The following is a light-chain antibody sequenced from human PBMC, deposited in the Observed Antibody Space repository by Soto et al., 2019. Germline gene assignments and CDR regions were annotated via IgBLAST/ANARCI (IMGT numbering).Light chain of an antibody. CDR3: QQTGDSVWT. CDR1: QYLSRSY. Sequence: EIVLTQSPGTLSLSPGERATLSCRASQYLSRSYFAWYQQKSGQAPRLLIYDAYRRATGIPDMFSGSGSGIDFTLTIDRLETEDFAIYYCQQTGDSVWTLGQGTRLEIK. J-gene: IGKJ1*01. V-gene: IGKV3-20*01. CDR2: DAY.